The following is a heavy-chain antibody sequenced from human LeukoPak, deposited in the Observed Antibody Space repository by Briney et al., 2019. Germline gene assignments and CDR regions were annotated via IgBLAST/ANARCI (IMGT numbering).Heavy chain of an antibody. Sequence: SETLSLTCAVYGGSFSGYYWSWIRQPPGKGLEWIGEINHSGSTNYNPSLKSRVTISVDTSKNQFSLKLSSVTAADTAVYYCARVKRGSAVRGVLYYYMDVWGKGTTVTVSS. V-gene: IGHV4-34*01. J-gene: IGHJ6*03. CDR1: GGSFSGYY. CDR3: ARVKRGSAVRGVLYYYMDV. D-gene: IGHD3-10*01. CDR2: INHSGST.